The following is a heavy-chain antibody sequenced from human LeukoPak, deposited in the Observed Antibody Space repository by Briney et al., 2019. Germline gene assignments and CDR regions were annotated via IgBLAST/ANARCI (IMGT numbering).Heavy chain of an antibody. Sequence: GASVKVSCKASGYTFTGYYMHWVRQAPGQGLEWMGWINPNSGGTNYAQKFQGRVTMTRDTSISTAYMELSRLRSDDTAMYYCARAIVVVPAAPDYWGQGTLVTVSS. J-gene: IGHJ4*02. V-gene: IGHV1-2*02. CDR3: ARAIVVVPAAPDY. CDR1: GYTFTGYY. CDR2: INPNSGGT. D-gene: IGHD2-2*01.